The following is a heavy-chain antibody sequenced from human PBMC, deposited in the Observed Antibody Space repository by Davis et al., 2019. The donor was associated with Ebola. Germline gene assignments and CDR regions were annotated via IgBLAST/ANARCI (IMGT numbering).Heavy chain of an antibody. Sequence: MPSETLSLTCTVSGGSISSSSYYWGWIRQPPGKGLEWIGSIYYSGSTYYNPSLKSRVTISVDTSKNQFSLKLSSVTAADTAVYYCARGRIQLWLLGWGQGTLVTVSS. V-gene: IGHV4-39*01. CDR1: GGSISSSSYY. CDR2: IYYSGST. J-gene: IGHJ4*02. CDR3: ARGRIQLWLLG. D-gene: IGHD5-18*01.